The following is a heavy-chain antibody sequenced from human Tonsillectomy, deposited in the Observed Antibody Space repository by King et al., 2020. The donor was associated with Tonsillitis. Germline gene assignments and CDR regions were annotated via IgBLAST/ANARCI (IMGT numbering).Heavy chain of an antibody. D-gene: IGHD6-19*01. CDR3: ARDQIAVAGTFRY. V-gene: IGHV1-18*01. J-gene: IGHJ4*02. CDR1: GYTFTRYG. Sequence: VQLVESGAEVKKPGASVKVSCTPSGYTFTRYGISWVRQAPGQGLEWMGWISADNGNTNYAQKIQGRVTLTTDTSTSTAYMELRSLRSDDTAVYYCARDQIAVAGTFRYWGQGTLVTVSS. CDR2: ISADNGNT.